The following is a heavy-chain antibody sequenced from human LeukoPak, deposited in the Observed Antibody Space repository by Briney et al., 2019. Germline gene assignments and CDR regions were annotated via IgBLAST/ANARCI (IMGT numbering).Heavy chain of an antibody. Sequence: PSESLSLTCIVSGGSISSSYWSWIRQPPGKRLEWIGFIYYSGSTNYNPSLKSRVTISVDTSKNLFSLKLSSVTAADTAVYYCAKTNWGAFDIWGQGTMVTVSS. J-gene: IGHJ3*02. CDR2: IYYSGST. D-gene: IGHD7-27*01. CDR3: AKTNWGAFDI. V-gene: IGHV4-59*03. CDR1: GGSISSSY.